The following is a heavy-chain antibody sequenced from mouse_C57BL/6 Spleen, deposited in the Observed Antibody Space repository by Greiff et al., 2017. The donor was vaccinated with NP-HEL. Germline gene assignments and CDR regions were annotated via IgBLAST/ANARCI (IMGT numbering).Heavy chain of an antibody. Sequence: EVKLVESGGGLVKPGGSLKLSCAASGFTFSDYGMHWVRQAPEKGLEWVAYISSGSSTIYYADTVKGRVTISRDNAKNTLFLQMTSLRSEDTAMYYCARITTVVADWYFEVWGTGTTVTVSS. CDR3: ARITTVVADWYFEV. D-gene: IGHD1-1*01. J-gene: IGHJ1*03. V-gene: IGHV5-17*01. CDR2: ISSGSSTI. CDR1: GFTFSDYG.